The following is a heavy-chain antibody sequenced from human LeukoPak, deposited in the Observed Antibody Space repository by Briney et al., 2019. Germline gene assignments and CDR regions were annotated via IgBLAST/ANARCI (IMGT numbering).Heavy chain of an antibody. Sequence: GGSLRLSCAASGFTLSSYSMNWVRQAPGKGLEWVSSISSSSIYIYYADSVKGRFTISRDNTKNSLYLQMNSLRAEDTAMYYCAREEGGKLGIDYYFDYWGQGTLVTVSS. V-gene: IGHV3-21*06. CDR2: ISSSSIYI. J-gene: IGHJ4*02. CDR3: AREEGGKLGIDYYFDY. D-gene: IGHD7-27*01. CDR1: GFTLSSYS.